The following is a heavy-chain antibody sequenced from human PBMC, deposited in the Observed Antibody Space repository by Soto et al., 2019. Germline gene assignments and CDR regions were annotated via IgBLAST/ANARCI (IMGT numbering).Heavy chain of an antibody. Sequence: QVQLQESGPGLVKPSETLSLTCTVSGGSITNYYCSWFRQPPGKGLEWIGYINYDGYSAYNLSLKRRVALSMKASKTQFSLMLESVTATDTSVYYCARHGFGPLHGLVDVWGPGTTVIVSS. CDR3: ARHGFGPLHGLVDV. D-gene: IGHD3-10*01. CDR1: GGSITNYY. J-gene: IGHJ6*02. V-gene: IGHV4-59*08. CDR2: INYDGYS.